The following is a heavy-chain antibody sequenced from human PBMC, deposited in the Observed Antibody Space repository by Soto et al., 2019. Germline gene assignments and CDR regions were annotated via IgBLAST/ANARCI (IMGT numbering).Heavy chain of an antibody. V-gene: IGHV4-31*03. CDR1: GDSIGTGGYY. CDR2: IHYSGNT. D-gene: IGHD3-22*01. J-gene: IGHJ4*02. CDR3: ATNHDDISGRTPLLFDS. Sequence: QVQLQESGPGLVKPSQTLSLTCTVSGDSIGTGGYYWDWIRQHPGKGPEWIGYIHYSGNTYYNPSLKRRLTISLDTSKNQFSLHLSSVTAADAAVYYCATNHDDISGRTPLLFDSWGQGTLVTVSS.